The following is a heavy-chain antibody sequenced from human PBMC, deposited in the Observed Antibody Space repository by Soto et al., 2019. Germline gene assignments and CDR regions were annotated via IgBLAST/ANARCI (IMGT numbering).Heavy chain of an antibody. CDR3: ANPWATADSGNNYQSFDT. CDR2: IRAGGERT. V-gene: IGHV3-23*01. J-gene: IGHJ3*02. D-gene: IGHD5-12*01. Sequence: EVQLLESGGGLVQPGGSLRLSCAASGFTFRSYSMAWVRQAPRQGLEWVSTIRAGGERTYYPDSVKSRFTISRDIVKNTLSLQLDNLRAADSGLYYCANPWATADSGNNYQSFDTWGQGTMVTVSS. CDR1: GFTFRSYS.